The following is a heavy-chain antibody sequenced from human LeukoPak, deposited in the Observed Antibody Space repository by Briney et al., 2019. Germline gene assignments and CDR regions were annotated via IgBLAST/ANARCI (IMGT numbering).Heavy chain of an antibody. CDR3: ARDIAAAGTGG. J-gene: IGHJ4*02. V-gene: IGHV3-21*01. Sequence: GGSLRLSCAASGFTFCSYSMNWVRQAPGKGLEWVSSISSSSSYIYYADSVKGRFTISRDNAKNSLYLQMNSLRAEDTAVYYCARDIAAAGTGGWGQGTLVTVSS. CDR2: ISSSSSYI. CDR1: GFTFCSYS. D-gene: IGHD6-13*01.